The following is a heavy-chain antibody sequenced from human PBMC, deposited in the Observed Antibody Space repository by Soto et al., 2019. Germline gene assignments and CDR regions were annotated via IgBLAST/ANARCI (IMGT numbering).Heavy chain of an antibody. V-gene: IGHV3-73*02. CDR3: TGGYCTGGTCYSGSFQR. D-gene: IGHD2-15*01. CDR1: GFTFSGST. Sequence: EVQLVQSGGGLVQPGGSLKLSCAASGFTFSGSTVHWVRQASGEGLQWVGRIRSKANDYATTYIASVKGRFTISRDDSRNTAYLQMSDLKTEDTAVYYCTGGYCTGGTCYSGSFQRWGQGALVTVFS. J-gene: IGHJ1*01. CDR2: IRSKANDYAT.